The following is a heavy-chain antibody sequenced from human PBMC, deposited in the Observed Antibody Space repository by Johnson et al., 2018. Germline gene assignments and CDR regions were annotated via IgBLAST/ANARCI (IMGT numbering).Heavy chain of an antibody. CDR3: ARAPRTTDAFDI. Sequence: QVQLVESGAEVKKXGASVKVSCKASGYTFTSYDINWVRQATGQGLEWMGWMNPNSGNTGYAQKFQGRVTMTRNTSISAAYMELSSLRSEDTAVYYCARAPRTTDAFDIWGQGTMVTVSS. CDR2: MNPNSGNT. J-gene: IGHJ3*02. V-gene: IGHV1-8*01. D-gene: IGHD1-1*01. CDR1: GYTFTSYD.